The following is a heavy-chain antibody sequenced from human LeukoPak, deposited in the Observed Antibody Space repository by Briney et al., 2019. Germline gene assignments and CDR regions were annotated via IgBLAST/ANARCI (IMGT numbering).Heavy chain of an antibody. CDR1: GYTFTSYA. Sequence: ASVKVSCKASGYTFTSYAMHWVRQAPGQRLEWMGWINAGNGNTKYSQKFQGRVTITRDTSASTAYMELSSLRSEDTAVYYCARDIDRAVGNWFDPWGQGTLVTVSS. V-gene: IGHV1-3*01. CDR3: ARDIDRAVGNWFDP. D-gene: IGHD6-19*01. J-gene: IGHJ5*02. CDR2: INAGNGNT.